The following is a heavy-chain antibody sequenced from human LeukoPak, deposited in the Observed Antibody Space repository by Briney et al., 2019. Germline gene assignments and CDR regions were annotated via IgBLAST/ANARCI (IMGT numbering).Heavy chain of an antibody. CDR1: GYAFTSYY. CDR3: ARVGYSGNFDY. Sequence: ASVKVSCKASGYAFTSYYMHWVRQAPGQGLEWMGIINPSGGSTSYAQKFQGRVTMTRDTSTSTVYMELSSLRSEDTAVYYCARVGYSGNFDYWGQGTLVTVSS. J-gene: IGHJ4*02. D-gene: IGHD4-23*01. CDR2: INPSGGST. V-gene: IGHV1-46*01.